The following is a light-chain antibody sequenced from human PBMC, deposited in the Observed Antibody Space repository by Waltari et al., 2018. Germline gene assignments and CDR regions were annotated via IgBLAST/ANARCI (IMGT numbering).Light chain of an antibody. CDR2: LGS. J-gene: IGKJ1*01. Sequence: DIVMTQSPLSLPVTPGEPASISCWSSQSLLHRNGNTYLAWYLQKPGQSPQLLIYLGSNRASGVPDRFSCSGSGTDFTLKISRVEAEDVGVYYCMQSLQALWTFGPGTKVEIK. V-gene: IGKV2-28*01. CDR1: QSLLHRNGNTY. CDR3: MQSLQALWT.